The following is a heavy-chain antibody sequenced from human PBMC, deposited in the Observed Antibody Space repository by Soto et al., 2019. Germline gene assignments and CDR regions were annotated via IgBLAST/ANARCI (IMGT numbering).Heavy chain of an antibody. CDR3: ARGASYGWFDP. D-gene: IGHD1-26*01. J-gene: IGHJ5*02. Sequence: QVQLQESGPGLVKPSGTLSLTCAVSGGSISSNKWWSWFRQPPGKGLEWIGEVYQTGDTNYNPSLKTRVTISVDKSMNQFSLKMRSVTAADTAVYYCARGASYGWFDPWGQGTLVTVSS. CDR2: VYQTGDT. CDR1: GGSISSNKW. V-gene: IGHV4-4*02.